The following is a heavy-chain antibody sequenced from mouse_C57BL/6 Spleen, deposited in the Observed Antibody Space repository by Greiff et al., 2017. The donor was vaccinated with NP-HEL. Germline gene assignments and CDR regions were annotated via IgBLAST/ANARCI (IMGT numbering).Heavy chain of an antibody. Sequence: VQLQQSGPELVKPGASVKISCKASGYTFTDYYMNWVKQSHGKSLEWIGDINPNNGGTSYNQKFKGKATLTVDKSSSTAYMELRSLTSEASAVYYCARDYDLYAMDYWGQGTSVTVSS. D-gene: IGHD2-4*01. V-gene: IGHV1-26*01. CDR3: ARDYDLYAMDY. CDR1: GYTFTDYY. CDR2: INPNNGGT. J-gene: IGHJ4*01.